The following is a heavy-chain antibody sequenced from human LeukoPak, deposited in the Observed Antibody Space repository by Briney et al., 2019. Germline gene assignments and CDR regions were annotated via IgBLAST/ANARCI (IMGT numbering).Heavy chain of an antibody. CDR2: IKQDGNEK. CDR1: GFTFSSYW. J-gene: IGHJ4*02. Sequence: GGSLRLSCAASGFTFSSYWMSWVRQAPGKGLEWVANIKQDGNEKYYVDSVKGRFTISRDNAKNSLYLQMNSLRAEDTAVYYCARCRLNWNLIDFDYWGQGTLVTVSS. V-gene: IGHV3-7*01. CDR3: ARCRLNWNLIDFDY. D-gene: IGHD1-7*01.